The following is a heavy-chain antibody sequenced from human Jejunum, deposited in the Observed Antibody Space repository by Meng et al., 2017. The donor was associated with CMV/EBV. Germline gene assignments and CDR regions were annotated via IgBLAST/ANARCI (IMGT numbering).Heavy chain of an antibody. CDR3: VSSGGRQDNWFDP. J-gene: IGHJ5*02. Sequence: EVQLVESGGGLVQPGXXXXLSCAASEFTFRGYWMHWVRQAPGKGLVWVSHINSDGSLTKYADSVKGRFTISRDNAKNTLYLHMNGLRVEDTAKDYCVSSGGRQDNWFDPWGQGTLVTASS. D-gene: IGHD2-15*01. V-gene: IGHV3-74*01. CDR1: EFTFRGYW. CDR2: INSDGSLT.